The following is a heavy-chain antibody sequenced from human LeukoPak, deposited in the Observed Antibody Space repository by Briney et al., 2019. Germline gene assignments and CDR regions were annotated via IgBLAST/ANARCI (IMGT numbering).Heavy chain of an antibody. Sequence: ASVKVSCKASGYTFTGYYMHWVRQAPGQGLEWMGWINPNSGGTNYAQKFQGRVTMTRDTSISTAYMELSRLRSDDTAVYYCARDGALYGDYVWGHYFNYWGQGTLVTVSS. D-gene: IGHD4-17*01. CDR2: INPNSGGT. J-gene: IGHJ4*02. V-gene: IGHV1-2*02. CDR3: ARDGALYGDYVWGHYFNY. CDR1: GYTFTGYY.